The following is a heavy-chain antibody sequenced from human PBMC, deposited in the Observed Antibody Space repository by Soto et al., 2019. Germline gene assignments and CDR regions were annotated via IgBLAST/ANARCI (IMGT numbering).Heavy chain of an antibody. V-gene: IGHV4-59*11. CDR3: ARCITMVRGVPYYFDY. CDR1: GGTIRSHD. CDR2: IYYSGST. J-gene: IGHJ4*02. Sequence: SDTMRVTYTVFGGTIRSHDGSWIRQPPGKGLEWIGYIYYSGSTNYNPSLKSRVTISVDTSKNQFSLKLSSVTAADTAVYYCARCITMVRGVPYYFDYWGQGTLVTVSS. D-gene: IGHD3-10*01.